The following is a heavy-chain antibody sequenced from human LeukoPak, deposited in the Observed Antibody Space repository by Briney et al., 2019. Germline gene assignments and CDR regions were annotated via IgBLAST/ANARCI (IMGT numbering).Heavy chain of an antibody. D-gene: IGHD3-22*01. J-gene: IGHJ4*02. CDR1: GGSISSYY. V-gene: IGHV4-59*01. CDR3: ARDLYGSSGYYYVD. Sequence: SETQSLTCTVSGGSISSYYWSWIRQPPGKGLEWIGYIYYSGSTNYNPSLKSRVTISVDTSKNQFSLKLSSVTAADTAVYYCARDLYGSSGYYYVDWGQGTLVTVSS. CDR2: IYYSGST.